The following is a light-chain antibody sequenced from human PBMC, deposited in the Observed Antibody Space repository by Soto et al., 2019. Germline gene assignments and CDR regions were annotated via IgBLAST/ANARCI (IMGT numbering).Light chain of an antibody. V-gene: IGKV1-9*01. CDR3: QQLNSYPRT. CDR2: DVS. J-gene: IGKJ3*01. CDR1: QGINNY. Sequence: DIQLTQSPSFLSASVGDRVTITCRASQGINNYLAWYQQKPGKAPKVLIYDVSTLQSGVPSRFSGSGSGTEFTLTINSLQPEDFATYYCQQLNSYPRTFGPGTKVDIK.